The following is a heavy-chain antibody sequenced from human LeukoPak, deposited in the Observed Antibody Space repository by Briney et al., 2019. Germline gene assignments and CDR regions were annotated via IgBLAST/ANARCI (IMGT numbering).Heavy chain of an antibody. CDR1: GGAFSGYY. CDR2: INHSGST. Sequence: SETLSLTCAVYGGAFSGYYWSWIRQAPGKGLEWIGGINHSGSTNYNPYVKSRVTISVDTAKNHFSLKLSSVTAADTAVYYCARINYYDSSGYYLRTYYFDYWGQGTLVTVSS. V-gene: IGHV4-34*01. D-gene: IGHD3-22*01. CDR3: ARINYYDSSGYYLRTYYFDY. J-gene: IGHJ4*02.